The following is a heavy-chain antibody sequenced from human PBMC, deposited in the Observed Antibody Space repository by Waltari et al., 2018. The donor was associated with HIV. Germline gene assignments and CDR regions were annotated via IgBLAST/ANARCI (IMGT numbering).Heavy chain of an antibody. V-gene: IGHV3-21*01. CDR1: GFTFSSYS. D-gene: IGHD6-19*01. Sequence: EVQLVESGGGLVKPGGSLRLSCAASGFTFSSYSMNWVRQAPGKGLEWVSSISSSSNYIYDAASVKGRFTISRDNAKNSLYLQMNILRAEDTAMYYCARSDAGYSSGWYGGYWGQGTLVTVSS. J-gene: IGHJ4*02. CDR3: ARSDAGYSSGWYGGY. CDR2: ISSSSNYI.